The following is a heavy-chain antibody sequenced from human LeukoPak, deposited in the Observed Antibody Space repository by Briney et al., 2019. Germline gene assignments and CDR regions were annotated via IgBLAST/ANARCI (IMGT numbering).Heavy chain of an antibody. CDR2: INPSGGST. Sequence: ASVKVSCKASGYTFTSYYMHWVRQAPGQGLEWMGIINPSGGSTSYAQKFQGRVTMTRDTSISTAYMELSRLRSDDTAVYYCARILRRWESDYWGQGTLVTVSS. J-gene: IGHJ4*02. D-gene: IGHD1-26*01. CDR1: GYTFTSYY. CDR3: ARILRRWESDY. V-gene: IGHV1-46*01.